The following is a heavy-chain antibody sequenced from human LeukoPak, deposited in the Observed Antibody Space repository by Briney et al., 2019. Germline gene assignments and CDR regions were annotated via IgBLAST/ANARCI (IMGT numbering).Heavy chain of an antibody. CDR3: ARVGSDYGDYMAY. J-gene: IGHJ4*02. CDR2: MNSISGNT. CDR1: GYTFTSYD. D-gene: IGHD4-17*01. Sequence: ASVKVSCKASGYTFTSYDINWVRQATGQGLVWMGWMNSISGNTGYAQKFQGRVTMTRDTSINTAYMELSSLRSEDTAVYYCARVGSDYGDYMAYWGQGTLVTVSS. V-gene: IGHV1-8*01.